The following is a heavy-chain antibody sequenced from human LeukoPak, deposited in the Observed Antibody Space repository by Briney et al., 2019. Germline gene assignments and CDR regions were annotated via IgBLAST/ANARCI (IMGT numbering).Heavy chain of an antibody. CDR1: GFTFDDYA. CDR3: AKDIGSGSYLFDY. Sequence: PGGSLRLSCAASGFTFDDYAMHWVRQAPGKGLEWVSLISWDGISTYYADSVEGRFTISRDNSKNSLYLQMNSLRPEDTALYYCAKDIGSGSYLFDYWGQGTLVTVSS. D-gene: IGHD1-26*01. J-gene: IGHJ4*02. V-gene: IGHV3-43D*03. CDR2: ISWDGIST.